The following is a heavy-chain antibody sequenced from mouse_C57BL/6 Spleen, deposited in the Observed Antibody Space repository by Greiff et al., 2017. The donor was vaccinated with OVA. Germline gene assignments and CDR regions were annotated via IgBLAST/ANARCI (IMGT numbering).Heavy chain of an antibody. J-gene: IGHJ3*01. V-gene: IGHV1-52*01. CDR1: GYTFTSYW. CDR3: ARGSNYAWFAY. D-gene: IGHD2-5*01. Sequence: QVQLKQPGAELVRPGSSVKLSCKASGYTFTSYWMHWVKQRPIQGLEWIGNIDPSDSETHYNQKFKDKATLTVDKSSSTAYMQLSSLTSEDSAVYYCARGSNYAWFAYWGQGTLVTVAA. CDR2: IDPSDSET.